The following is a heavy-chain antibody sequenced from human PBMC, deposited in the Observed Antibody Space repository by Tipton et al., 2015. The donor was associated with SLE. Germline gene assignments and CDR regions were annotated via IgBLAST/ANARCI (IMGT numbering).Heavy chain of an antibody. CDR2: IHHSGST. V-gene: IGHV4-39*07. J-gene: IGHJ4*02. CDR3: AKDYNHDNADYN. Sequence: TLSLTCTVSGVSISSSSYYWGWIRQPPGKGLEWIGEIHHSGSTNSNPSLKSRVTISVDKSKNQFSLKLSSVTVADTAVYYCAKDYNHDNADYNWGQGTLVIVSS. CDR1: GVSISSSSYY. D-gene: IGHD4-17*01.